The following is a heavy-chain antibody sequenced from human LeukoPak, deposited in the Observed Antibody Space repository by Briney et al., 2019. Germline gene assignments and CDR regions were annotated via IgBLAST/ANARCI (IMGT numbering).Heavy chain of an antibody. D-gene: IGHD6-19*01. J-gene: IGHJ4*02. CDR1: GFTFSNAW. CDR2: IRYDGSNK. CDR3: AKDRLAVAGPDY. V-gene: IGHV3-30*02. Sequence: GGSLRLSCAASGFTFSNAWMHWVRQAPGKGLEWVAFIRYDGSNKYYADSVKGRFTISRDNSKNTLYLQMNSLRAEDTAVYYCAKDRLAVAGPDYWGQGTLVTVSS.